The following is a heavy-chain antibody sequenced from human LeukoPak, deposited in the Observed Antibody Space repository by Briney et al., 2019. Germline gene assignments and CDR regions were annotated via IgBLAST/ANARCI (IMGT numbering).Heavy chain of an antibody. Sequence: SVKVSCKASGGTFSSYAISWVRQAPGQGLEWMGGIIPIFGTANYAQKFQGRVTITTDESTSTAYMVLSSLRSEDTAVYYCARGEVAAYYYYYYMDVWGKGTTVTVSS. CDR2: IIPIFGTA. CDR1: GGTFSSYA. J-gene: IGHJ6*03. V-gene: IGHV1-69*05. CDR3: ARGEVAAYYYYYYMDV. D-gene: IGHD2-15*01.